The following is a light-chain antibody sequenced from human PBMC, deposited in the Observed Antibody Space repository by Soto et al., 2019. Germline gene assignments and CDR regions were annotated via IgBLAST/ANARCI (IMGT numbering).Light chain of an antibody. CDR2: EVA. CDR1: SGYIGAFNH. CDR3: ASYTIKKSWV. Sequence: QTVVTQPASLTGSPGQSITISCTRTSGYIGAFNHVSWYQQFPGTSPKLMIYEVANRPSGVSGRFSGSRSGNTASLTISGLQPEDEADYYCASYTIKKSWVFGGGTKLTVL. J-gene: IGLJ3*02. V-gene: IGLV2-14*01.